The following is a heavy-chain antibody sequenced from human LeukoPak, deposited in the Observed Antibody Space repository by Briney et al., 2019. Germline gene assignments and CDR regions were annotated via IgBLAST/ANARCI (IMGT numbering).Heavy chain of an antibody. V-gene: IGHV1-8*02. D-gene: IGHD2-15*01. CDR3: ARHYCSGGSCYGVFDY. CDR1: GYTFTDYD. CDR2: MSPDSGNT. J-gene: IGHJ4*02. Sequence: VASVTVSCKSSGYTFTDYDINWVRQAAGQGLEWMGWMSPDSGNTGYAQRFQGRVIMTSDTSINTAYMELTSLRSDDTAVYYCARHYCSGGSCYGVFDYWGQGTLVTVSS.